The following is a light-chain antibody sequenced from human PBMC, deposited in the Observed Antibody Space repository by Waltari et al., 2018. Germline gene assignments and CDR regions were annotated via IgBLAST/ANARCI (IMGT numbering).Light chain of an antibody. V-gene: IGLV4-60*03. J-gene: IGLJ2*01. Sequence: QPVLTQSSSASASLGSPVKLTCTLSSGHSSYTIAWHQQQPGKAPRSLMKLEGSGSYNKGGGCRDRFSCSTSGADRYLTISNLQSEDEADYYCETWDSNARVFGGGTKLTVL. CDR2: LEGSGSY. CDR3: ETWDSNARV. CDR1: SGHSSYT.